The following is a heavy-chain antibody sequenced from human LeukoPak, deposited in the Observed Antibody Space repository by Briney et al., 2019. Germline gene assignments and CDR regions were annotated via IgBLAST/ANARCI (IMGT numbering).Heavy chain of an antibody. V-gene: IGHV3-23*01. CDR3: ARTQYSSGWYNWFDP. Sequence: GGSLRLSCAASGFTISSYAMSWDRQAPGKGLEWVSAISGSGGITYYADSVKGRFTISRDNSKNTLYLQMNSLRAEDTAVYYCARTQYSSGWYNWFDPWGQGTLVTVSS. CDR2: ISGSGGIT. J-gene: IGHJ5*02. D-gene: IGHD6-19*01. CDR1: GFTISSYA.